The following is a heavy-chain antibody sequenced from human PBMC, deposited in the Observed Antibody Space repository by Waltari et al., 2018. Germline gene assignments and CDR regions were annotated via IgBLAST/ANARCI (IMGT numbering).Heavy chain of an antibody. Sequence: QVPLVQSGAELKKPGASVKLSCKPSGYTFTSYYTQWVRQAPGQGLEGMGVMNSCGDTTICAQKFQGRVTMTRDTSTSTVYMELSILRSEDTAVYYCARLGITMTPDYWGQGTLVTVSS. V-gene: IGHV1-46*01. J-gene: IGHJ4*02. CDR2: MNSCGDTT. CDR3: ARLGITMTPDY. CDR1: GYTFTSYY.